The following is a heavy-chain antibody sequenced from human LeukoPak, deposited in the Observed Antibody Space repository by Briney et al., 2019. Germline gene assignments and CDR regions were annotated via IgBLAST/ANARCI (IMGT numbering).Heavy chain of an antibody. CDR3: ARDRSAEYYYYGMDV. V-gene: IGHV3-30*04. Sequence: GGSLRLSCAASGFTFSSYAMHWVRQAPGKGLEWVAVISYDGSNKYYADSVKGRFTISRDNSKDTLFLQMNSLRVEDTAVYYCARDRSAEYYYYGMDVWGPGTTVTVSS. CDR1: GFTFSSYA. J-gene: IGHJ6*02. CDR2: ISYDGSNK.